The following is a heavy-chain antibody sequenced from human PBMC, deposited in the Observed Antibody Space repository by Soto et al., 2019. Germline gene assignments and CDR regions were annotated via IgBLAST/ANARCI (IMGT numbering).Heavy chain of an antibody. J-gene: IGHJ6*02. V-gene: IGHV3-53*01. CDR1: GFTVSSNY. CDR3: ARDRITMVRRTQYYYYYGMDV. Sequence: GGSLRLSCAASGFTVSSNYMSWVRQAPGKGLEWVSVIYSGGSTYYADSVKGRFTISRDNSKNTLYLQMNSLRAEDTAVYYCARDRITMVRRTQYYYYYGMDVWGQGTTVTVSS. D-gene: IGHD3-10*01. CDR2: IYSGGST.